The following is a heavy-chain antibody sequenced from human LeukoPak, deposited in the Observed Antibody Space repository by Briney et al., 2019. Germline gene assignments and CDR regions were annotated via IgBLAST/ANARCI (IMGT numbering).Heavy chain of an antibody. CDR1: GGSFSGYY. J-gene: IGHJ4*02. Sequence: PSGTLSLTCAAYGGSFSGYYWMWVRQSPGKGLEWIGEINHSGGNNYSPSLKSRVTISIDTSRSQFSLKLTSVTAADTAVYCCVMGHREPKGTYWGQGTLVTISS. CDR3: VMGHREPKGTY. CDR2: INHSGGN. D-gene: IGHD3-10*01. V-gene: IGHV4-34*01.